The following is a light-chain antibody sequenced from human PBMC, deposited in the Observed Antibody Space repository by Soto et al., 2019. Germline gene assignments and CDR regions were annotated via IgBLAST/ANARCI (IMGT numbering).Light chain of an antibody. CDR3: QQYGDSPLT. V-gene: IGKV3-20*01. Sequence: TQSQATLSLSPGERASLSWGASRSVNRNYLAWYQQKPGQAPRLLIYAASSRATGIPDRLSGSASGTDFTLTISRLETEDFAVYHCQQYGDSPLTFGGGTKVDIK. J-gene: IGKJ4*01. CDR1: RSVNRNY. CDR2: AAS.